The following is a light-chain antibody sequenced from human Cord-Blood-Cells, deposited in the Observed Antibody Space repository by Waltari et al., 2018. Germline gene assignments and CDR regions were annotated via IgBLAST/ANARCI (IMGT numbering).Light chain of an antibody. CDR1: QSVSSY. J-gene: IGKJ5*01. V-gene: IGKV3-11*01. CDR2: DAS. Sequence: EIVLTQSPATLSLSPGERATLSCRASQSVSSYLAWYQQKPGQAPRLLIYDASNRATGIPARFSGSGSGTDFTLTISSLEPEAFAVYYSQQRSNWPPGFGQGKRVEIK. CDR3: QQRSNWPPG.